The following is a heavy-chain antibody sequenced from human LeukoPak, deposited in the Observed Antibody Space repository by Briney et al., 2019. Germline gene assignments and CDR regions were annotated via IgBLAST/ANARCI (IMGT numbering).Heavy chain of an antibody. V-gene: IGHV4-38-2*01. D-gene: IGHD3-16*01. Sequence: SETLSLTCAVSSYSVTSDYYWAWIRQSPGMGLEWIGTVYHTGTTYYNPTLESRVTMSVHTFDNEFSLRLTSVTAADTAVYYCARHWGRREAFDIWGQGTVVTVSS. CDR1: SYSVTSDYY. CDR2: VYHTGTT. J-gene: IGHJ3*02. CDR3: ARHWGRREAFDI.